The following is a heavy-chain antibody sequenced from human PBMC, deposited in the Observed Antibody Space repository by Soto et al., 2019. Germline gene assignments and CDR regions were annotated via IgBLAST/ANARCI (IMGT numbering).Heavy chain of an antibody. D-gene: IGHD1-26*01. CDR2: IYWDDDQ. J-gene: IGHJ5*02. V-gene: IGHV2-5*02. CDR3: AHAGYYDLLSFDP. Sequence: QITLKESGPPLVRPAQTLTLTCAFSGFSRTTTSMGVAWLRQPPGKALEWLALIYWDDDQRYSPSLKDRLTISTDTSRSRVVLTISNMNPEDTGTYFCAHAGYYDLLSFDPWGPGPLVTVSS. CDR1: GFSRTTTSMG.